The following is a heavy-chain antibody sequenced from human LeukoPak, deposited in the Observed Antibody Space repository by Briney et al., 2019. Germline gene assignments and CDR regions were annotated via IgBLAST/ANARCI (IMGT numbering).Heavy chain of an antibody. Sequence: GGSLRLSCAASGFTFSYHWMTWVRQAPGKGLEWVANIKNDGTVKNYVDSVKGRFTISRDNAKNSLYLQMNSLRADDTAVYSCAKADTSGWYRGDFWGQGTLVAVSS. V-gene: IGHV3-7*03. CDR1: GFTFSYHW. J-gene: IGHJ4*02. CDR2: IKNDGTVK. CDR3: AKADTSGWYRGDF. D-gene: IGHD6-19*01.